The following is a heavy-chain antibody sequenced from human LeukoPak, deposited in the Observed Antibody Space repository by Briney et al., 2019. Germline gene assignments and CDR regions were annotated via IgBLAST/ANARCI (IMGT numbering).Heavy chain of an antibody. CDR1: GYTFTGYY. J-gene: IGHJ3*02. CDR3: ARDIITMIVVGNNAFDI. V-gene: IGHV1-2*02. D-gene: IGHD3-22*01. Sequence: GASVKVSCKASGYTFTGYYMHWVRQAPGQGREWMGWINPNSGGTNYAQKLQGRVTMTTDTSTSTAYMELRSLRSDDTAVYYCARDIITMIVVGNNAFDIWGQGTMVTVSS. CDR2: INPNSGGT.